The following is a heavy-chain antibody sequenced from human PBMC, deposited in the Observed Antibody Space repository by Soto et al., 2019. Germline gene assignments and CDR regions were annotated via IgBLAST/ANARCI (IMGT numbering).Heavy chain of an antibody. CDR2: IDRSGST. V-gene: IGHV4-31*03. CDR1: GVSVSSGDYY. Sequence: EQLQESGPGLVKPSQTLSLSCNVYGVSVSSGDYYWSWIRQHAGGGLEWIGYIDRSGSTYYRPSLRGRVIMSVDTSTNQISLRLLSVTAADTAMYYCARDSGGNSENYYGLDVWGHGTTVTVSS. J-gene: IGHJ6*02. CDR3: ARDSGGNSENYYGLDV. D-gene: IGHD1-1*01.